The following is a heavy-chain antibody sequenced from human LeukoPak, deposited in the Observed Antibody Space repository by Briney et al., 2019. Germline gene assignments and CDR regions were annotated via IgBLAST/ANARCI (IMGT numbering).Heavy chain of an antibody. Sequence: PGGSLRLSCAASGFTFSSYAMHWVRQAPGKGLEWVAVISYDGSNKYYADSVKGRFTISRDNSKNTLYLQMNSLRAEDTAVYYCARAVGAHFWGQGTLVTVS. J-gene: IGHJ4*02. V-gene: IGHV3-30*04. CDR3: ARAVGAHF. CDR1: GFTFSSYA. D-gene: IGHD1-26*01. CDR2: ISYDGSNK.